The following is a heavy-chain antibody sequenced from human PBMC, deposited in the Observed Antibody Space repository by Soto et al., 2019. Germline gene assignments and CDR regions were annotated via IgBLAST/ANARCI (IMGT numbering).Heavy chain of an antibody. CDR2: TWYDGSTT. CDR3: ARDSQWELTNAFEV. D-gene: IGHD1-26*01. J-gene: IGHJ3*01. V-gene: IGHV3-33*01. Sequence: QVPLVESGGGVVQPGKSLRLSCAASGFAFSTYGMHWVRQAPGKGLEWVAVTWYDGSTTYYADSVRGRFTVSRDNPKNRLYLQMNSLRAEDTAVYYCARDSQWELTNAFEVWGQGTTVTVSA. CDR1: GFAFSTYG.